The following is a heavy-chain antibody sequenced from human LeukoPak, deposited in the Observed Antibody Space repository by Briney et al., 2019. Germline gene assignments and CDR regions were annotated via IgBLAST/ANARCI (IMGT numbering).Heavy chain of an antibody. J-gene: IGHJ5*02. V-gene: IGHV4-34*01. CDR3: ARHRLGELLGNWFDP. CDR1: GGSFSGYY. D-gene: IGHD1-26*01. Sequence: PSETLSLTCAVYGGSFSGYYWSWIRQPPGKGLEWIGSIYYSGSTYYNPSLKSRVTISVDTSKNQFSLKLSSVTAADTAVYYCARHRLGELLGNWFDPWGQGTLVTVSS. CDR2: IYYSGST.